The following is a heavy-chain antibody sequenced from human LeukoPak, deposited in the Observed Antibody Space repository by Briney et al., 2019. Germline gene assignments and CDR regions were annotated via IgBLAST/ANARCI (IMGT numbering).Heavy chain of an antibody. CDR2: ISGSGGAT. J-gene: IGHJ4*02. CDR3: AKGSRYCSSTSCYEVDY. V-gene: IGHV3-23*01. CDR1: GFTFNNYA. Sequence: GGSLRLSCAASGFTFNNYAMSWVRQAPGKGLEWVSAISGSGGATYYADSVKGRFTISRDNSKNTLYLQMNSLRAEDTAVYHCAKGSRYCSSTSCYEVDYWGQGTLVTVSS. D-gene: IGHD2-2*01.